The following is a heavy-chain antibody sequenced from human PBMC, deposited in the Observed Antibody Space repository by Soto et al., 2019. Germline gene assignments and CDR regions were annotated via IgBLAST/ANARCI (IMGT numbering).Heavy chain of an antibody. D-gene: IGHD6-19*01. CDR3: ARDRGSSGWYDAFDI. CDR1: GFTFSSYG. J-gene: IGHJ3*02. Sequence: QVQLVESGGGVVQPGRSLRLSCAASGFTFSSYGMHWVRQAPGKGLEWVAVISYDGRNKYYADSVKGRFTISRDNSKNTLNLQMNSLRAEDTAVYHCARDRGSSGWYDAFDIWGQGTMVTVSS. CDR2: ISYDGRNK. V-gene: IGHV3-30*03.